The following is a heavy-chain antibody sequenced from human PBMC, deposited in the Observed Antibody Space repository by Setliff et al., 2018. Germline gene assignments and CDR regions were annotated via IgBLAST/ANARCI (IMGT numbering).Heavy chain of an antibody. CDR3: ARAPLESGYYYGQGHYLDN. V-gene: IGHV1-46*01. J-gene: IGHJ4*02. Sequence: ASVKVSCKASGYTFTGYYLHWVRQAPGQGLEWMGIIDPSADYTNYAQKFQGRVTMTKDTSTTTVYMELSSLRSEDTAVYYCARAPLESGYYYGQGHYLDNWGQGTRVTGS. CDR2: IDPSADYT. D-gene: IGHD5-18*01. CDR1: GYTFTGYY.